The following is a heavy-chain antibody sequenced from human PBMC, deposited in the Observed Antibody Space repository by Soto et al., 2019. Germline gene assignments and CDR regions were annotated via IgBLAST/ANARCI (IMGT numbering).Heavy chain of an antibody. CDR2: IKQDGSEK. J-gene: IGHJ6*02. D-gene: IGHD3-9*01. Sequence: PVGSLRLSCAASGFTFSSYWMSWVRQAPGKGLEWVANIKQDGSEKYYVDSVKGRFTISRDNAKNSLYLQMNSLRAEDTAVYYCARGPRVLRYFDFYYGMDVWGQGTTVTVSS. V-gene: IGHV3-7*01. CDR3: ARGPRVLRYFDFYYGMDV. CDR1: GFTFSSYW.